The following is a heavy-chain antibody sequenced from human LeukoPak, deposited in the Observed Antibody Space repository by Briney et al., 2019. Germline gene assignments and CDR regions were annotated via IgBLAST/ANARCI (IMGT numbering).Heavy chain of an antibody. Sequence: PGRSLRLSCAASGFTFDDYAMHWVRQAPGKGLEWVSGINWNSGSIAYADSVKGRFTISRDNAKNSLYLQMNSLRAEDAALYYCAKQERLVYFDCWGQGTLVTVSS. CDR3: AKQERLVYFDC. J-gene: IGHJ4*02. CDR1: GFTFDDYA. D-gene: IGHD6-13*01. V-gene: IGHV3-9*01. CDR2: INWNSGSI.